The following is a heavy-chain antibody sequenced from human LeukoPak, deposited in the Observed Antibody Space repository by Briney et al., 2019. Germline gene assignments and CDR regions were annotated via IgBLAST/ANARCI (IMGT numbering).Heavy chain of an antibody. CDR1: GASISSYY. CDR3: AREAEEAAAGPLGLDYYYYMDV. D-gene: IGHD6-13*01. V-gene: IGHV4-59*01. Sequence: AETLSLTCTVSGASISSYYWSWVRQPPGKGLEWLGYIYYGGSTNYNASLKIRVTISVDTSNNLSSLKLSSVTAADTAVYYCAREAEEAAAGPLGLDYYYYMDVWGKGTTVTVSS. J-gene: IGHJ6*03. CDR2: IYYGGST.